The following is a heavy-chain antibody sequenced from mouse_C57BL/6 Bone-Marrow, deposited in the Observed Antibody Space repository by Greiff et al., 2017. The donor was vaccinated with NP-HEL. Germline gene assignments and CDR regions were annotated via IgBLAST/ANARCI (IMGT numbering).Heavy chain of an antibody. CDR3: ARSYDGEDWYFDV. CDR2: IYPGDGDT. V-gene: IGHV1-82*01. J-gene: IGHJ1*03. CDR1: GYAFSSSW. D-gene: IGHD2-12*01. Sequence: QVQLQQSGPELVKPGASVKISCKASGYAFSSSWMNWVKQRPGKGLEWIGRIYPGDGDTNYNGKFKGKATLTADKSSSTAYMQLSSLTSEDSAVYFCARSYDGEDWYFDVWGTGTTVTVSS.